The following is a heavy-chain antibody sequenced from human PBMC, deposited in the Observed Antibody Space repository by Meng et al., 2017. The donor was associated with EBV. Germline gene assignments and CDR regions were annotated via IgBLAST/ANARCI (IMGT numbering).Heavy chain of an antibody. J-gene: IGHJ5*02. CDR2: IYWDDDK. D-gene: IGHD6-13*01. CDR3: AHRRDEYSSSWYGWFDP. CDR1: GFSRSTSGGG. Sequence: HNSLNLSFPTLVKPNQTLTLTCTFSGFSRSTSGGGVGWSRQPPGKALEWLALIYWDDDKRYSPSPKSRLTITKDTSKNQVVLTMTNMDPVDTATYYCAHRRDEYSSSWYGWFDPWGQGTLVTVSS. V-gene: IGHV2-5*02.